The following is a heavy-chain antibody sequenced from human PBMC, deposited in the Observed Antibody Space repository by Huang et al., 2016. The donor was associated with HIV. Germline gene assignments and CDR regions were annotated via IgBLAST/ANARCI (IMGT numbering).Heavy chain of an antibody. CDR3: ARGEGGYYYYYMDI. CDR2: INHSEST. CDR1: GGSFSGYY. V-gene: IGHV4-34*01. Sequence: QVQLQQWGAGLLRTSETLSLTCAVYGGSFSGYYGTWISQPPGKGREWLGEINHSESTNYNPSLKSRITISVDTSRNQFSLTLTSVTAADTAVYYSARGEGGYYYYYMDIWGKGTTVTVSS. J-gene: IGHJ6*03.